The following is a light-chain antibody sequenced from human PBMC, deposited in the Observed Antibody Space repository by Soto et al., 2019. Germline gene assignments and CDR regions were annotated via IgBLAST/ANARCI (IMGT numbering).Light chain of an antibody. CDR3: QQRSNWPWT. Sequence: ELLLTQSPSTLPLSAGERATLSCRASQGISGYLAWYQQKPGQAPRLLIYDASNRATGIPVRVSGSGSGTDYTLTITNLEAEDFAIYYCQQRSNWPWTFGQGTKVDIK. J-gene: IGKJ1*01. V-gene: IGKV3-11*01. CDR2: DAS. CDR1: QGISGY.